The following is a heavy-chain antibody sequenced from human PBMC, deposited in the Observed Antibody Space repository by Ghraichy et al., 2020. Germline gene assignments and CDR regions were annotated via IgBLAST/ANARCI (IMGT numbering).Heavy chain of an antibody. CDR1: GGSFSGYY. CDR3: ARGGSSSWPFDY. CDR2: INHSGST. Sequence: ESLNISCAVYGGSFSGYYWSWIRQPPGKGLEWIGEINHSGSTNYNPSLKSRVTISVDTSKNQFSLKLSSVTAADTAVYYCARGGSSSWPFDYWGQGTLVTVSS. V-gene: IGHV4-34*01. J-gene: IGHJ4*02. D-gene: IGHD6-13*01.